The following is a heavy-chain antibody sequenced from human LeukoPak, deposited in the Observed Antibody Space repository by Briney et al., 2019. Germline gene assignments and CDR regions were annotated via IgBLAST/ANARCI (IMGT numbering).Heavy chain of an antibody. CDR3: ARPFSPDFWRGYFAY. CDR2: IYYSGNT. J-gene: IGHJ4*02. Sequence: KPSETLSLTCTVSGGPISGSSYYWRWIRQPPGKGLEWIGSIYYSGNTYYNPSLKRRVTISVHTSKNQFSLKLSSVTAADTAVYYCARPFSPDFWRGYFAYWGQGTLVTVSS. V-gene: IGHV4-39*07. CDR1: GGPISGSSYY. D-gene: IGHD3-3*01.